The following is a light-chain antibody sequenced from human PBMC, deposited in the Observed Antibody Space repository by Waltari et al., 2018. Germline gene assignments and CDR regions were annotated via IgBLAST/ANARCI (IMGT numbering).Light chain of an antibody. Sequence: QTVVTQEPSLSVAPGGTGTLTCGLSSGSVATSYYPSWYQQTPGQAPRPLIYSTNTRSSGVPDRFSGSILGNKAALTITGAQADDECDYHCVLYMGGGIMFGGGTKLTVL. J-gene: IGLJ3*02. V-gene: IGLV8-61*01. CDR1: SGSVATSYY. CDR2: STN. CDR3: VLYMGGGIM.